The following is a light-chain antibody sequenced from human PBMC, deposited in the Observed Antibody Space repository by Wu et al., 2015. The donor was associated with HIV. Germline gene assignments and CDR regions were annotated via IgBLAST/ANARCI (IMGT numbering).Light chain of an antibody. J-gene: IGKJ2*01. CDR2: SAS. CDR1: QSVPGTN. CDR3: QHYANSYT. Sequence: EIVLTQSPGTLSLSPGERATLSCRASQSVPGTNLAWYQHKPGQAPRLLIYSASNRATDIPDRFSGGGSGTDFTLTISGLEPEDFAVYHCQHYANSYTFGQGTKLDIK. V-gene: IGKV3-20*01.